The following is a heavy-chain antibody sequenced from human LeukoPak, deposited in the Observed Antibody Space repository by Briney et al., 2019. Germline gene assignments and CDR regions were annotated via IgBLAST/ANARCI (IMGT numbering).Heavy chain of an antibody. CDR3: ARSRSKWRLDF. D-gene: IGHD5-12*01. Sequence: PSETLSLTCIVSGGSISNYTYYWDWIRQPPGKGLEWIGSIHYSGSTYYNPSLESRVTISVDTSKNQFSLNLNSVTAADTAVYYCARSRSKWRLDFWGQGTLVTVSS. J-gene: IGHJ4*02. CDR2: IHYSGST. CDR1: GGSISNYTYY. V-gene: IGHV4-39*01.